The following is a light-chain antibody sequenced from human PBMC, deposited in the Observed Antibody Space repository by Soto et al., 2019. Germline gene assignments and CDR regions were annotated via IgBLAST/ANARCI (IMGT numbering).Light chain of an antibody. J-gene: IGKJ4*01. CDR3: QQSYSAPHT. CDR1: QSISSY. CDR2: AAS. Sequence: DIQMTQSPSSLSASVGDRVTITCRASQSISSYLNWYQQKPGKAPKLLIYAASSLQSGVPSRFSGSTSGTDFTLIISTLQPEDFASYYCQQSYSAPHTFGGGTKVEIK. V-gene: IGKV1-39*01.